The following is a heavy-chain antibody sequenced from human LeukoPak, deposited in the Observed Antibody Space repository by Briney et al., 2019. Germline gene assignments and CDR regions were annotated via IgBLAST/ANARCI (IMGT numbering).Heavy chain of an antibody. CDR3: ARGGTYRPLLGY. D-gene: IGHD1-26*01. CDR2: ISSSSSYI. J-gene: IGHJ4*02. CDR1: GFTFSSYS. V-gene: IGHV3-21*01. Sequence: GGSLRLSCAASGFTFSSYSMNWVRQAPGKGLEWVSSISSSSSYICYADSVKGRFTISRDNAKNSLYLQMNSLRAEDTAVYYCARGGTYRPLLGYWGQGTLVTVSS.